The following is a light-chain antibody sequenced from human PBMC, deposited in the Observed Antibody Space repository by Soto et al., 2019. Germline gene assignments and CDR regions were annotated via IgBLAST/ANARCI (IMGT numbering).Light chain of an antibody. V-gene: IGKV1-5*01. CDR1: QSVSGW. CDR2: DAS. J-gene: IGKJ1*01. Sequence: DIKMTQSPSTLSASVGDTVTVTCRASQSVSGWLAWYQQKPGEAPKLLIYDASALSRGVPSRFSGSGSGTDFTLTINYLQSEDFATYYCQQYYSYPRAFGQGTKVDNK. CDR3: QQYYSYPRA.